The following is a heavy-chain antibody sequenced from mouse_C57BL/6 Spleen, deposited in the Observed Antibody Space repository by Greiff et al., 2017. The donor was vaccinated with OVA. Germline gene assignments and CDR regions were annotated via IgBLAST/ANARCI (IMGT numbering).Heavy chain of an antibody. V-gene: IGHV5-4*01. Sequence: EVKLMESGGGLVKPGGSLKLSCAASGFTFSSYAMSWVRQTPEKRLEWVATISDGGSYTYYPDNVKGRFTISRDNAKNNLYLQMSHLKSEDTAMYYCARENDAMDYWGQGTSVTVSS. CDR2: ISDGGSYT. CDR1: GFTFSSYA. J-gene: IGHJ4*01. CDR3: ARENDAMDY.